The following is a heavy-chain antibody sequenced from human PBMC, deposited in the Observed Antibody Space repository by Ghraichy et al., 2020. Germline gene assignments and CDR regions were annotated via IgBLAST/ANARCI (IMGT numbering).Heavy chain of an antibody. CDR3: ARLVGATYAGDY. V-gene: IGHV4-61*01. CDR2: IYYSGST. CDR1: GGSVSSGSYY. Sequence: SETLSLTCTVSGGSVSSGSYYWSWIRQPPGKGLEWIGYIYYSGSTNYNPSLKSRVTISVDTSKNQFSLKLSSVTAADTAVYYCARLVGATYAGDYWGQGTLVTVSS. J-gene: IGHJ4*02. D-gene: IGHD1-26*01.